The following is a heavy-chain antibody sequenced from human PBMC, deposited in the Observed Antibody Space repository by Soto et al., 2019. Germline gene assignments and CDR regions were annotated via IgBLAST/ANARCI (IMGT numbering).Heavy chain of an antibody. J-gene: IGHJ5*02. D-gene: IGHD3-10*01. V-gene: IGHV4-34*01. CDR2: INHSGST. Sequence: PSETLSLTCAVYGGSFSGYYWSWIRQPPGKGLEWIGEINHSGSTNYNPSLKSRVTISVDTSKNQFSLKLSSVTAADTAVYYCARGLRIRPYGSGSYYNVRWFDPWGQGTLVTVSS. CDR3: ARGLRIRPYGSGSYYNVRWFDP. CDR1: GGSFSGYY.